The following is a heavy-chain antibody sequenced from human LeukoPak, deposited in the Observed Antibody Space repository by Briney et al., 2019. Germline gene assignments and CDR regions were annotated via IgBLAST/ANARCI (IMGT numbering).Heavy chain of an antibody. D-gene: IGHD2-2*02. V-gene: IGHV4-34*01. Sequence: SETLSLTCAVYGGSFSGYYWSWIRQPPGRGLEWIGEINHSGSTNYNPSLKSRVTISVDTSKNQFSLKLSSVTAADTAVYYCARGWRVVPAAIGRYYYYYGMDVWSQGTTVTVSS. CDR1: GGSFSGYY. CDR2: INHSGST. J-gene: IGHJ6*02. CDR3: ARGWRVVPAAIGRYYYYYGMDV.